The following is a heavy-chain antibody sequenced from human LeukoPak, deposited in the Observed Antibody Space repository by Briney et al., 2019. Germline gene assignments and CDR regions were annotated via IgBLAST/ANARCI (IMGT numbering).Heavy chain of an antibody. J-gene: IGHJ6*02. D-gene: IGHD3-9*01. CDR1: GFTFSSYG. V-gene: IGHV3-30*18. Sequence: PGGSLRLSCAASGFTFSSYGMHWVRQAPGKGLEWVAVISYDGNNKYYADSVKGRFTISRDNSKNTLYLQMNSLRAEDTAVYYCAKVRLEDYDILTGYYRYYYGMDVWGQGTTVTVSS. CDR3: AKVRLEDYDILTGYYRYYYGMDV. CDR2: ISYDGNNK.